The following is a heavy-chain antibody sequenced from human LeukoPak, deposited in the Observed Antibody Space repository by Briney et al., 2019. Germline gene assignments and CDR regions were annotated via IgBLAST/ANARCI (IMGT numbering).Heavy chain of an antibody. CDR2: INGSGGST. V-gene: IGHV3-23*01. Sequence: HAGGSLRLSCAASGFTFSSYAMSWVRQAPGKGLEWVSAINGSGGSTYYADSVKGRFTISRDNSKNTLYLQMNSLRAEDTAVYYCAKDPYDYVWGSYADYWGQGTLVTVSS. CDR3: AKDPYDYVWGSYADY. CDR1: GFTFSSYA. J-gene: IGHJ4*02. D-gene: IGHD3-16*01.